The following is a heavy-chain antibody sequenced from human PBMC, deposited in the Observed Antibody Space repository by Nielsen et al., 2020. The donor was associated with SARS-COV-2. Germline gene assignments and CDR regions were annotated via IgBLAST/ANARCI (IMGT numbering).Heavy chain of an antibody. D-gene: IGHD3-10*01. V-gene: IGHV4-39*01. CDR2: IYYSGST. J-gene: IGHJ5*02. CDR3: ARQKTMVREVPGWFDP. CDR1: GASISTTSYY. Sequence: SETLSLTCTVSGASISTTSYYWGWICQRPGKGLEGFGSIYYSGSTYYSPSRKSRVTISVDTSKNQFSLKLSSVTAANTAVYYCARQKTMVREVPGWFDPWGQGTLVTVSS.